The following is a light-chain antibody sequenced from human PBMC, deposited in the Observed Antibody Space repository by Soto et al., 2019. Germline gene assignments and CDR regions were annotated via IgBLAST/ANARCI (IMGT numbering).Light chain of an antibody. CDR1: HSVSNY. J-gene: IGKJ4*01. V-gene: IGKV3-15*01. Sequence: EIVLTQSPGTLSLSPGERATLSCRASHSVSNYLAWYQQKPGQAPRLLIYGASTRATGIPARFSGSGSGTEFTLTISSLQSEDFAVYSCQQYNNWPLTFGGGTKVDIK. CDR3: QQYNNWPLT. CDR2: GAS.